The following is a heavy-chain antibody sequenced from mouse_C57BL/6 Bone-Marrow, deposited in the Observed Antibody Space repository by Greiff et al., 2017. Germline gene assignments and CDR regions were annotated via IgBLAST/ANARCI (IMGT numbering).Heavy chain of an antibody. D-gene: IGHD1-1*01. J-gene: IGHJ1*03. Sequence: VQLQQSGAELARPGASVKLSCKASGYTFTSYGISWVKQRTGKGLEWIGEIYPRSGNTYYNEKFKGKATLTADISSGTAYMELLSLTSEDSEVYFCARQFITTDADVWGTGTTVTVSS. CDR3: ARQFITTDADV. CDR1: GYTFTSYG. CDR2: IYPRSGNT. V-gene: IGHV1-81*01.